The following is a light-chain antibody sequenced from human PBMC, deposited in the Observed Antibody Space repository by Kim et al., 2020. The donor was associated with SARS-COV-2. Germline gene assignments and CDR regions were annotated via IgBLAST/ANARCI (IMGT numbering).Light chain of an antibody. J-gene: IGLJ2*01. CDR3: QSYHSSLTVVV. Sequence: QRVTIACTGGSSNVGAGYAIHWYQQLPGTAPKLHIYANNNRPSGVPDRFSGYRSGTSASLAITGLQDEAEADYYCQSYHSSLTVVVFGGGTQLTVL. CDR1: SSNVGAGYA. V-gene: IGLV1-40*01. CDR2: ANN.